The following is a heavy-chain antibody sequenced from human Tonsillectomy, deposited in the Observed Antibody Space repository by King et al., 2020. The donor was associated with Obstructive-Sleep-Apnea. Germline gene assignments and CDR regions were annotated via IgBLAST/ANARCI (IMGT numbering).Heavy chain of an antibody. Sequence: VQLVESGGGVVQPGRSLRLSCAASGFTFSSYGMHWVRQAPGKGLEWVAFIRYDGSNKNYADSVKGRFSISSDNSKNTLYLQMSSLRAEDTAVYYCAKASGPDFDYWGQGTPVTVSS. V-gene: IGHV3-30*02. CDR1: GFTFSSYG. CDR3: AKASGPDFDY. CDR2: IRYDGSNK. J-gene: IGHJ4*02.